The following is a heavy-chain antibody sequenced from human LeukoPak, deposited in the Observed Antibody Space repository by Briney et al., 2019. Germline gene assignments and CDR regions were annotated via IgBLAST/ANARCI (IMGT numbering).Heavy chain of an antibody. CDR3: AKTKMLRGVRWYYLDY. D-gene: IGHD3-10*01. J-gene: IGHJ4*02. CDR1: GFTFSSYG. V-gene: IGHV3-33*06. CDR2: IWYDGSNK. Sequence: GGSLRLSCAATGFTFSSYGMHWVRQAPGKGLEWVPVIWYDGSNKYYADSVKGRFTISRDNSKNTLYLQMNSLRAEDTAVYYGAKTKMLRGVRWYYLDYWGQGTLVTVSS.